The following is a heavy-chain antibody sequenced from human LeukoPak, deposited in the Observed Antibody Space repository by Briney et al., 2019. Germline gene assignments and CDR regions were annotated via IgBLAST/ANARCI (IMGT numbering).Heavy chain of an antibody. CDR1: GFTFSSYS. Sequence: GGSLRLSCAASGFTFSSYSMNWVRQAPGKGLEWVSSISSSSSYIYYADSVKGRFTISRDNAKNSLYLQMNSLRAEDTAVYYCARVGGYYGSGSYYDYYYYMDVWGKGTTVTVSS. CDR3: ARVGGYYGSGSYYDYYYYMDV. CDR2: ISSSSSYI. V-gene: IGHV3-21*01. D-gene: IGHD3-10*01. J-gene: IGHJ6*03.